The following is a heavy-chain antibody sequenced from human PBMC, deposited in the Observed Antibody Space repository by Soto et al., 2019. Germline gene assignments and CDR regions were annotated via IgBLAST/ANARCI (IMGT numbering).Heavy chain of an antibody. CDR2: IYQSGST. Sequence: PSETLSLTCAVSGVSISSGGYAWAWLRQPPGKGLEWVGYIYQSGSTYYNPSLKSRVTIAADRSKNQFSLNLASVTAADTAVYYCARSYSGGDAYFDYWGQGTVVNVSS. J-gene: IGHJ4*02. CDR1: GVSISSGGYA. D-gene: IGHD2-21*02. V-gene: IGHV4-30-2*01. CDR3: ARSYSGGDAYFDY.